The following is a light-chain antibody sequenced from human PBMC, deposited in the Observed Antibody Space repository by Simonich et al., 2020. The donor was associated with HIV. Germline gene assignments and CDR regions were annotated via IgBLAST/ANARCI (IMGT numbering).Light chain of an antibody. V-gene: IGLV6-57*03. CDR3: QSYDSSNHVV. J-gene: IGLJ2*01. CDR1: SGSIASNY. Sequence: NFMLTQPHSVSESPGKTVTISCPRSSGSIASNYVPWYQQRPGRAPTTVIYEDNQRPSGVPDRFSGSIDSSSNSASLTISGLKTEDEADYYCQSYDSSNHVVFGGGTDLTV. CDR2: EDN.